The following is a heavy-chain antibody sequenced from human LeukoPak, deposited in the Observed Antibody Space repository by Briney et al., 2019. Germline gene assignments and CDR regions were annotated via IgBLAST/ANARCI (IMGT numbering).Heavy chain of an antibody. D-gene: IGHD2-2*01. CDR2: ISGGGGSI. J-gene: IGHJ5*02. CDR1: EFTFSNYD. V-gene: IGHV3-23*01. CDR3: AKGSSTNDCHCIDP. Sequence: PGGSLRLSCAASEFTFSNYDMNWVRQAPGKGLEWVSDISGGGGSIYYADSVKGRFNISSDNSKNTLYLQMNSLRAEDTALYYCAKGSSTNDCHCIDPWGQGTLVTVSS.